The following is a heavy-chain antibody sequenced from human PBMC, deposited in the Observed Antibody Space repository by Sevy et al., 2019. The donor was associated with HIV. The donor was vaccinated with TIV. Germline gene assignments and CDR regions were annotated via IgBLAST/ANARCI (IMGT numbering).Heavy chain of an antibody. Sequence: SETLSLTCAVSGVSVSSATYYWSWIRQPLGKGLEWIGYVYHTGSTNYSPSFKSRVTISVDTSKNQFCLRLLSVAAADTAVYDCAREPYFFGMSGYYCDYWGQRALVTVSS. CDR1: GVSVSSATYY. J-gene: IGHJ4*02. V-gene: IGHV4-61*01. CDR2: VYHTGST. CDR3: AREPYFFGMSGYYCDY. D-gene: IGHD3-3*01.